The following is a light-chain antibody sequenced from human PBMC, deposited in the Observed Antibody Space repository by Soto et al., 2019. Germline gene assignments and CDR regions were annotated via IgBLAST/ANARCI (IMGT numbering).Light chain of an antibody. CDR1: QSVSSN. CDR3: QQYNNWGT. J-gene: IGKJ2*02. CDR2: GAS. V-gene: IGKV3-15*01. Sequence: EIVMTQSPATLSVSPGERATLSCRASQSVSSNLAWYQQKPGQAPRLLIYGASTRATGIPARFSGSGSGTEFTLTISSLQSEDSAVYYCQQYNNWGTFGQGTKLEIK.